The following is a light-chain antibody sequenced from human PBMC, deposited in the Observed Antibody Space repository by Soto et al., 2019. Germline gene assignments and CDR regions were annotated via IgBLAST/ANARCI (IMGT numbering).Light chain of an antibody. CDR1: SSDVGGYNY. CDR2: EVT. Sequence: QSVLTQPPSASGSPAQSVTISCTGTSSDVGGYNYVYWYQQHPGKAPKLMIYEVTKRPSGVPDRFSGSKSGNTASLTVSGLQAEDEADYYCSSYADSNSYVFGTGTKLTVL. J-gene: IGLJ1*01. V-gene: IGLV2-8*01. CDR3: SSYADSNSYV.